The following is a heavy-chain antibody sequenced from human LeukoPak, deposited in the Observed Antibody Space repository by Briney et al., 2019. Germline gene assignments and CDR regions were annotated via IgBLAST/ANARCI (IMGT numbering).Heavy chain of an antibody. J-gene: IGHJ5*02. V-gene: IGHV3-30*02. CDR3: LIDVVPAAINPLNWFDP. Sequence: GGSLRLSCAASGFTFSSYGMHWVRQAPGKGLEWVAFIRYDGSNKYYADSVKGRFTISRDNSKNTLFLQMNSLRAEDTAMYYCLIDVVPAAINPLNWFDPWGQGTLVTVSS. CDR2: IRYDGSNK. D-gene: IGHD2-2*01. CDR1: GFTFSSYG.